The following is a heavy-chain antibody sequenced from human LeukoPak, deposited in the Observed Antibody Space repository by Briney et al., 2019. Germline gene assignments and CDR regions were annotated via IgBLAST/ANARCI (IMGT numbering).Heavy chain of an antibody. V-gene: IGHV5-51*01. J-gene: IGHJ2*01. Sequence: GESLKISCKGSGYRFTNYWIGWVRQMPGKGLEWMGIIYPGDSDTRYSPSFQGRVTISADKSINTAYLQSSSLKASNTDINYFARSQTPEAYCGRHNCPSGFWYFDLWGRGTLVSVSS. CDR1: GYRFTNYW. D-gene: IGHD2-21*01. CDR3: ARSQTPEAYCGRHNCPSGFWYFDL. CDR2: IYPGDSDT.